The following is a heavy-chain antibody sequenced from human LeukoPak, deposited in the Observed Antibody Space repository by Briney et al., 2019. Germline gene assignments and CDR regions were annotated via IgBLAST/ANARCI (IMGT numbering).Heavy chain of an antibody. CDR1: GFTFSSYA. J-gene: IGHJ4*02. V-gene: IGHV3-23*01. D-gene: IGHD6-25*01. CDR2: ISGSGGST. Sequence: PGGSLRLSCAASGFTFSSYAMSWVRQAPGKGLEWVSAISGSGGSTYYADSVKGRFTISRDNSKNTLYLQMNSLRAEDTAVYYCANGRFRGAYSSDWPFDYWGQGTLVTVSS. CDR3: ANGRFRGAYSSDWPFDY.